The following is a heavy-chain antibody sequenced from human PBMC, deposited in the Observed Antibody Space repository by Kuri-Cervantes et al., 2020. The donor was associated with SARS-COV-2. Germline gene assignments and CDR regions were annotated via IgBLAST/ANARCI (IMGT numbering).Heavy chain of an antibody. V-gene: IGHV3-7*05. Sequence: GESLKISCAASGFTFSSYWMSWVRQAPGKGLEWVANIKQDGSEKYYVDSVKGRFTISRDNAKNSLYLQMNSLRAEDTAAYYCARSKVGATTSYFDYWGQGTLVTVSS. J-gene: IGHJ4*02. D-gene: IGHD1-26*01. CDR1: GFTFSSYW. CDR3: ARSKVGATTSYFDY. CDR2: IKQDGSEK.